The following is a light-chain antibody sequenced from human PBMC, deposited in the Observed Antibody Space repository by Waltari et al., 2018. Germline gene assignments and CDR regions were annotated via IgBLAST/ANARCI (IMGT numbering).Light chain of an antibody. V-gene: IGKV4-1*01. CDR1: QIVLYSSNNKNY. J-gene: IGKJ1*01. CDR3: QQYYSTPWT. Sequence: DIVLTQSPDSLAVSLGAWATITSKSSQIVLYSSNNKNYLAWYQQKSGQPPKLLIYWASTRESGVPDPFSGSGSATHFTLTISSLQAADVAVYYFQQYYSTPWTFGPGTKVEIE. CDR2: WAS.